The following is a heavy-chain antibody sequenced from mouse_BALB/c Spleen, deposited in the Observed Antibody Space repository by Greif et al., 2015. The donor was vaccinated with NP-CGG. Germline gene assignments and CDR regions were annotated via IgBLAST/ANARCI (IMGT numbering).Heavy chain of an antibody. J-gene: IGHJ4*01. CDR1: GFAFSSYD. V-gene: IGHV5-12-1*01. CDR2: ISSGGGST. CDR3: ARQDGYYYAMDY. Sequence: EVKLMESGGGLVKPGGSLKLSCAASGFAFSSYDMSWVRQTPEKRLEWVAYISSGGGSTYYPDTVKGRFTISRDNAKNTLYLQMSSLKSEDTAMYYCARQDGYYYAMDYWGQGTSVTVSS. D-gene: IGHD2-3*01.